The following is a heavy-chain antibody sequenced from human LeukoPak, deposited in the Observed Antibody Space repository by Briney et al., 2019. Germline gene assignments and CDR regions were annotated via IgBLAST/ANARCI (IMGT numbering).Heavy chain of an antibody. CDR2: ISYSGST. J-gene: IGHJ2*01. D-gene: IGHD4-17*01. V-gene: IGHV4-31*03. Sequence: ASETLSLTCSVSGGSISSGGYYWSWIRQHPGKGLEWIGYISYSGSTHYNPPLKSRVTISEDTSKNQFSLKMTSVTAADTAVYYCARALTSATRYFDLWGRGTLVTVSS. CDR3: ARALTSATRYFDL. CDR1: GGSISSGGYY.